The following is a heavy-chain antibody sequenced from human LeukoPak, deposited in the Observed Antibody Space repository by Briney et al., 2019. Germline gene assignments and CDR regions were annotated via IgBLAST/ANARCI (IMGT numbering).Heavy chain of an antibody. CDR2: INWIGGST. Sequence: GGSLRLSCAASGFTFDEYAMSWVRQAPGKGLEWVSGINWIGGSTGYADSVKGRFTISRDNAKNSPYLQMTSLTAEGPSLYYYATGQRAKYAFDIWGQGTMVTVSS. CDR1: GFTFDEYA. V-gene: IGHV3-20*04. J-gene: IGHJ3*02. CDR3: ATGQRAKYAFDI.